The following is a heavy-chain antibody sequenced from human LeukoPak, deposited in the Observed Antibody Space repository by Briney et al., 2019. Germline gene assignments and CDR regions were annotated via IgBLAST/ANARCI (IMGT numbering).Heavy chain of an antibody. CDR1: GYTFTRYY. J-gene: IGHJ6*03. D-gene: IGHD3-3*01. CDR2: INPSGGDT. CDR3: ARGDREDYDFWSGYPQPMDV. Sequence: ASVKVSCTAPGYTFTRYYMHWLRQAPGQGLEWMGIINPSGGDTTYAQKFQGRVTMTRDMSTSTVYMELSSLISEDTAVYYCARGDREDYDFWSGYPQPMDVWGKGTTVTVSS. V-gene: IGHV1-46*01.